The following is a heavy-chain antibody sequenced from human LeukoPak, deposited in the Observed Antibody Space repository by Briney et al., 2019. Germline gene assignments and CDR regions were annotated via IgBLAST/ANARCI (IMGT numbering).Heavy chain of an antibody. CDR1: GGSISSYY. D-gene: IGHD3-10*01. CDR2: IYYSGST. V-gene: IGHV4-59*01. Sequence: SETLSLTCTVSGGSISSYYWSWIRQPPGKGLEWIGYIYYSGSTNYNPSLKSRVTISVDTSKNQFSLKLSSVTAADTAVYYCARGMVRGVITPWTNWFDPWGQGTLVTVSS. J-gene: IGHJ5*02. CDR3: ARGMVRGVITPWTNWFDP.